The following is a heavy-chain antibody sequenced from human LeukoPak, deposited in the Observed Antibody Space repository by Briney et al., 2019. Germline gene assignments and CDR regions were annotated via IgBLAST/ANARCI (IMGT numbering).Heavy chain of an antibody. CDR3: AREPEGVLPHFDY. CDR1: GFTFSSYA. Sequence: PGRSLRLSCAASGFTFSSYAMHWVRQAPGKGLGWVAVISYDGSNKYYADSVKGRFTISRDNSKNTLYLQMNSLRAEDTAVYYCAREPEGVLPHFDYWGQGTLVTVSS. CDR2: ISYDGSNK. J-gene: IGHJ4*02. D-gene: IGHD1-14*01. V-gene: IGHV3-30-3*01.